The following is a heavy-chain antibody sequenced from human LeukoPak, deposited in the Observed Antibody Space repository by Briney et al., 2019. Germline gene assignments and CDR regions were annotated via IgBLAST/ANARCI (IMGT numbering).Heavy chain of an antibody. J-gene: IGHJ4*02. CDR1: GGSISSGGYY. CDR3: AGNSGSYYGSGSYYNVY. D-gene: IGHD3-10*01. Sequence: SETLSLTCTVSGGSISSGGYYWSWIRQPPGKGLEWIVYIYHSGSTYYNPSLKSRVTISVDRSKNQFSLKLRSATAADTAVYYCAGNSGSYYGSGSYYNVYWGQGTLVIVSS. CDR2: IYHSGST. V-gene: IGHV4-30-2*01.